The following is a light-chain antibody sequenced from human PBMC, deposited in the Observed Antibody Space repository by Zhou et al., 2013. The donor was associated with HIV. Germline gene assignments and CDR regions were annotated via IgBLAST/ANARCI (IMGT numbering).Light chain of an antibody. CDR2: GTS. J-gene: IGKJ2*01. CDR3: QQFGGSPMYT. Sequence: EIVLTQSPATLSLSPGESATLSCRASQSIASTYLAWYQQKPGQAPRLLILGTSRRATGIPDRFSGSGSGTDFTLTINKLEPEDFAVYYCQQFGGSPMYTFGQGTKLEIK. CDR1: QSIASTY. V-gene: IGKV3-20*01.